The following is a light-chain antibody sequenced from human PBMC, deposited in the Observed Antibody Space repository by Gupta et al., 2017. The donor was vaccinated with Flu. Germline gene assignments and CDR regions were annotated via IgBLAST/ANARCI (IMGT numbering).Light chain of an antibody. CDR2: DVS. J-gene: IGKJ4*01. V-gene: IGKV1-13*02. Sequence: PSFLSGSCRRRGHLPWPTSQGIQSCVAWYQQKPGKPPNLLIYDVSSLQTGVSSRFSGSGSGTDFSLTISSLQPEDFATYYCQHLKSYLLTFGGGTKVDFK. CDR3: QHLKSYLLT. CDR1: QGIQSC.